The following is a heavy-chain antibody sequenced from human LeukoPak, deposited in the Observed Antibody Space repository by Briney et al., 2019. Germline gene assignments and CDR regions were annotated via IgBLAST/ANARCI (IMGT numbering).Heavy chain of an antibody. Sequence: PSQTLSLTCTVSGGSISSGDYYWSWIRQPPGKGLEWIGYIYYSGSTNYNPSLKSRVTISVDTSKNQFSLKLSSVTAADTAVYYCAREIAVASIYYFDYWGQGTLVTVSS. CDR1: GGSISSGDYY. J-gene: IGHJ4*02. V-gene: IGHV4-61*08. D-gene: IGHD6-19*01. CDR2: IYYSGST. CDR3: AREIAVASIYYFDY.